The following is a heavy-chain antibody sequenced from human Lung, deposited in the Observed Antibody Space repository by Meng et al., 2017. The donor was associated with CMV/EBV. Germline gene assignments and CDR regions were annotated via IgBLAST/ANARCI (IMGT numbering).Heavy chain of an antibody. CDR1: GHTFPQFG. D-gene: IGHD3-10*01. CDR2: IRPYNGNT. Sequence: SVKVSCKASGHTFPQFGISWLRQAPGRGLEWMGWIRPYNGNTDYAQKFEGRITMTTDTSTRTIYMELRGLRSDDTAVYYCARWYGSGSYYSDYWGQRTLVTVTS. CDR3: ARWYGSGSYYSDY. V-gene: IGHV1-18*01. J-gene: IGHJ4*02.